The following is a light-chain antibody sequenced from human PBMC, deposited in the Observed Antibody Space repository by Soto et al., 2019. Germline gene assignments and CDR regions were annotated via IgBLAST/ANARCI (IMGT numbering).Light chain of an antibody. J-gene: IGKJ5*01. CDR3: QQSYSTPIT. Sequence: IQMTQSPSSLSASVRDRVTITGLASQSISSYLNWYQQEPGKAPKFLIYAASSLQSGVPSRFSGSGSGTDFTLTISSLQPEDFATYYCQQSYSTPITFGQGTRLEIK. CDR1: QSISSY. CDR2: AAS. V-gene: IGKV1-39*01.